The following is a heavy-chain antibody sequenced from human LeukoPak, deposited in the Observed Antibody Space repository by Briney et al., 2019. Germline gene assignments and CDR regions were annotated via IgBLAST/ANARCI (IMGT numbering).Heavy chain of an antibody. CDR3: ARGLPYYSGYDPEFDY. D-gene: IGHD5-12*01. CDR2: ISAYNGNT. J-gene: IGHJ4*02. Sequence: ASVKVSCKASGYTFTSYGISGVRQAPGQGLEWMGWISAYNGNTNYAQKLQGRVTMTTDTSTSTAYMELRSLRSDDTAVYYCARGLPYYSGYDPEFDYWGQGTLVTVSS. CDR1: GYTFTSYG. V-gene: IGHV1-18*01.